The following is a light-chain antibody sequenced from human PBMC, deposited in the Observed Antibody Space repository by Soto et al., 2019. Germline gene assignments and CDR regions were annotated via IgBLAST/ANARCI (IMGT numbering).Light chain of an antibody. CDR1: SSNIGRNP. CDR2: TNN. CDR3: AAWDDNRNGMI. Sequence: QSVLTQPPSASGTPGQRVTISCSGSSSNIGRNPVNWYQQVPGTAPKLLIHTNNHRPSGVPGRLSGSKSGTSASLAISGLQSDDESDYYCAAWDDNRNGMIFGGGTQLTVL. J-gene: IGLJ2*01. V-gene: IGLV1-44*01.